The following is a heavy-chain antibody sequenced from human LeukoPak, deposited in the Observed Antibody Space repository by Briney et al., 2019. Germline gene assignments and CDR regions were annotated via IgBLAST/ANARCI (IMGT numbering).Heavy chain of an antibody. CDR2: MKSGGSE. CDR1: GFTVSSNY. CDR3: ARVNSPFGSGWYFDF. V-gene: IGHV3-66*01. Sequence: PGGSLRLSCAASGFTVSSNYMNWVRQAPGKGLEWVSVMKSGGSEYYADSVKGRFTISRDNSKNMVYLQMNSRRAEDTAVYYCARVNSPFGSGWYFDFWGQGTLVTVSS. J-gene: IGHJ4*02. D-gene: IGHD6-19*01.